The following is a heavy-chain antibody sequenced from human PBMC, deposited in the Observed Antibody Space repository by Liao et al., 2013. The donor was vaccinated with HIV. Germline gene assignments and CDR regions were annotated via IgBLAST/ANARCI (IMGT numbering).Heavy chain of an antibody. CDR2: IIHSGSA. V-gene: IGHV4-34*02. J-gene: IGHJ6*03. D-gene: IGHD6-13*01. CDR1: GGSFSNYY. CDR3: ARGGSSSWNYYYYYMDV. Sequence: QVQLQQWGAGLLKPSETLSLTCAVSGGSFSNYYWSWIRQPPGKGLEWIGEIIHSGSANYNPSLTSRVTISVDTSKNQFSLRVRSVTAADTAVYYCARGGSSSWNYYYYYMDVWGKGTTVTVSS.